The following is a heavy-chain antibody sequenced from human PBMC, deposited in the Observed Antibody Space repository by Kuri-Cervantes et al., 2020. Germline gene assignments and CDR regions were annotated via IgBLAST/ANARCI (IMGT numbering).Heavy chain of an antibody. CDR1: GFTFSNYA. J-gene: IGHJ5*02. D-gene: IGHD3-10*01. Sequence: GESLKISCAASGFTFSNYAMSWVRQAPGKGLEWVSSISGSGGSSYHAVSVKGRCTISRDNSRNTLYLQMNSLRAEDTAVYYCAKPSYGSGRRPIRAWGQGTLVTVSS. V-gene: IGHV3-23*01. CDR2: ISGSGGSS. CDR3: AKPSYGSGRRPIRA.